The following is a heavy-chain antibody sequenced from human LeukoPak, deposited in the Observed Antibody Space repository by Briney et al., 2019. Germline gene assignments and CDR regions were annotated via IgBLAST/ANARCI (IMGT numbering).Heavy chain of an antibody. CDR2: IYYSGST. V-gene: IGHV4-59*01. D-gene: IGHD1-26*01. Sequence: SETLSLTCTVSGDSTSNFYWNWIRQPPGKGLEWIGYIYYSGSTNYNPSLKSRVTISVDTSKNQFSLKLSSVTAADTAVYYCARDSDGYSGSSKYFDYWGQGTLVTVSS. CDR3: ARDSDGYSGSSKYFDY. CDR1: GDSTSNFY. J-gene: IGHJ4*02.